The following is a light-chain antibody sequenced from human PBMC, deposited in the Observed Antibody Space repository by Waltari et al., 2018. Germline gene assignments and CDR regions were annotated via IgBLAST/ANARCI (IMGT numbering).Light chain of an antibody. CDR3: QSYDSSLSGSV. Sequence: QSVLTQPPSVSGAPGQRVSISFPWSSPKTGAGSDVHGYQQLPGTAPKLLIYGDSNRPSGVPDRFSGSKSGTSASLAITGLQAEDEADYYCQSYDSSLSGSVFGGGTKLTVL. CDR1: SPKTGAGSD. V-gene: IGLV1-40*01. CDR2: GDS. J-gene: IGLJ2*01.